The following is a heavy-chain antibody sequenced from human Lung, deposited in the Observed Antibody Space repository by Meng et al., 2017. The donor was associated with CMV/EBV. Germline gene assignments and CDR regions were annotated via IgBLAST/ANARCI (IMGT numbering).Heavy chain of an antibody. V-gene: IGHV3-64*02. CDR1: GFTFSSYA. CDR2: ISSNGGST. CDR3: ARDHDYDFWSGYVDY. Sequence: GEXXTISCAASGFTFSSYAMHWVRQAPGKGLEYVSAISSNGGSTYYADSVKGRFTISRDNSKNTLYLQMGSLRAEDMAVYYCARDHDYDFWSGYVDYWCQGTLVTVSS. D-gene: IGHD3-3*01. J-gene: IGHJ4*02.